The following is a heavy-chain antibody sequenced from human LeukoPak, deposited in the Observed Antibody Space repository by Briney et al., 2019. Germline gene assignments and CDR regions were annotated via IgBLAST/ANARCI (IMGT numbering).Heavy chain of an antibody. CDR3: AKAGGGPYQLLYFYYYYYYMDV. D-gene: IGHD2-2*01. Sequence: PGGSLRLSCAASGFTFSSYGMHWVRQAPGKGLEWVAFIRYDGSNKYYADSVKGRFTISRDNSKNTLYLQMNSLRAEDTAVYYCAKAGGGPYQLLYFYYYYYYMDVWGKGTTVTVSS. CDR1: GFTFSSYG. V-gene: IGHV3-30*02. CDR2: IRYDGSNK. J-gene: IGHJ6*03.